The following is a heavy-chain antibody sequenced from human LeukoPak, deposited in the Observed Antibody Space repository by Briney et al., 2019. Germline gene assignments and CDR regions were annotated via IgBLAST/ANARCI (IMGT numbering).Heavy chain of an antibody. CDR1: GGFITSGNYY. V-gene: IGHV4-61*02. D-gene: IGHD6-6*01. CDR2: IYYTGTA. J-gene: IGHJ6*03. CDR3: ARGYSSSSSSLYYYYMDV. Sequence: KSSQTLSLTCTVSGGFITSGNYYWSWIRQPAGKGLEWIGRIYYTGTANYNPSLKSRATISVDTSKNQFSLKLSSVTAADTAVYYCARGYSSSSSSLYYYYMDVWGRGATVTVSS.